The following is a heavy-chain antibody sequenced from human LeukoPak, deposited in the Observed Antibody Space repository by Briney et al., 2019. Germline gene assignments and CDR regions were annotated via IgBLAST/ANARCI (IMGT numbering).Heavy chain of an antibody. J-gene: IGHJ4*02. V-gene: IGHV3-23*01. Sequence: PGGSLRLSCAASGFTFSNYAISWVRQAPGKGLEWVSTISGSGGSTYYADSVKGRFTISRDNSKNTLYLQMNSLRAEDTAVYYCEKDLGDSSGYYYGFDYWGQGTLVTVSS. CDR2: ISGSGGST. D-gene: IGHD3-22*01. CDR1: GFTFSNYA. CDR3: EKDLGDSSGYYYGFDY.